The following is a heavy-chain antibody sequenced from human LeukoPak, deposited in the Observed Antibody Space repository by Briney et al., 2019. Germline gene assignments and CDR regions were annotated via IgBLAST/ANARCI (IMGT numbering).Heavy chain of an antibody. CDR3: AREALNEYYYGSSGYYDP. CDR1: GFTFSSYE. V-gene: IGHV3-48*03. CDR2: ISSSGSTI. J-gene: IGHJ5*02. Sequence: PGGSLRLSCAASGFTFSSYEMNWVRQAPGKGLEWVSYISSSGSTIYYADSVKGRFTISRDNAKNSLYLQMNSLRAEDTAVYYCAREALNEYYYGSSGYYDPWGQGTLVTVSS. D-gene: IGHD3-22*01.